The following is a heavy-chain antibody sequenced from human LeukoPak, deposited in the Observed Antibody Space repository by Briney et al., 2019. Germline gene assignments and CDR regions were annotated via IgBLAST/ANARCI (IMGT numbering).Heavy chain of an antibody. Sequence: SETLSLTCTVSGYSISSGYYWGWIRQPPGKGLEWIGSIYHSGSTYYNPSLKSRVTTSVDTSKNQFSLKLSSVTAADTAVYYCARDLGSWFDPWGQGTLVTVSS. CDR3: ARDLGSWFDP. J-gene: IGHJ5*02. D-gene: IGHD1-26*01. CDR2: IYHSGST. V-gene: IGHV4-38-2*02. CDR1: GYSISSGYY.